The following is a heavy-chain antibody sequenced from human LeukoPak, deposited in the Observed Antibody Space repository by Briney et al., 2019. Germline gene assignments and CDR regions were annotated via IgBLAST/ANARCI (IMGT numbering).Heavy chain of an antibody. V-gene: IGHV3-30*04. J-gene: IGHJ4*02. CDR2: ISYDGSNK. D-gene: IGHD5-12*01. CDR1: GFTFSSYA. Sequence: GGSLRLSCAASGFTFSSYAMHWVRQAPGKGLEWVAVISYDGSNKYYADSVKGRFTISRDNSKNTLYLQMNSLRAEDTAAYYCAREDIVATTPFDYWGQGTLVTVSS. CDR3: AREDIVATTPFDY.